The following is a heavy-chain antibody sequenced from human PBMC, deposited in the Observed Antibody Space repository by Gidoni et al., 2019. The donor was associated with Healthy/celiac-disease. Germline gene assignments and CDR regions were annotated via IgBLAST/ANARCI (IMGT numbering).Heavy chain of an antibody. D-gene: IGHD3-22*01. CDR2: IYHSGST. CDR3: ARAIGYDSSGYYSSPFDY. CDR1: GGSISSGGYS. J-gene: IGHJ4*02. V-gene: IGHV4-30-2*01. Sequence: QLQLQESGSGLVTPSQTLSLTCAVSGGSISSGGYSWSWIRQPPGKGLEWIGYIYHSGSTYYNPSLKSRVTISVDRSKNQFSLKLSSGTAADTAVYYCARAIGYDSSGYYSSPFDYWGQGTLVTVSS.